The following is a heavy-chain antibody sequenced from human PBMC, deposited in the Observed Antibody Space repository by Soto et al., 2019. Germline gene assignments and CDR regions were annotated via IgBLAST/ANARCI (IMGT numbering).Heavy chain of an antibody. CDR3: TTDPYSSGPGGPDAFDM. Sequence: GGSLRLSCAASGFTFSNAWMNWVRQAPGKGLEWVGRIKSKTDGGTTDYAAPVKGRFTISREDSKNTLYLQMNSLKTEDTAVNYCTTDPYSSGPGGPDAFDMWGQGTMVTVSS. V-gene: IGHV3-15*07. CDR1: GFTFSNAW. CDR2: IKSKTDGGTT. J-gene: IGHJ3*02. D-gene: IGHD6-19*01.